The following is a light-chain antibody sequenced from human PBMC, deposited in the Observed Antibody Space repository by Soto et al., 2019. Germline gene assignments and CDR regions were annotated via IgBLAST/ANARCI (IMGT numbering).Light chain of an antibody. V-gene: IGLV2-14*01. J-gene: IGLJ1*01. CDR1: SHDIGGYDF. Sequence: QSALTQPASVSGSPGQSITISCTGTSHDIGGYDFVSWYQQYPGRAPRLLISEVTRRPSGVSSRFSGSKSGNTASLTISGLQADDEALYYCSSYTSSSTPFVFGTGTKLTVL. CDR2: EVT. CDR3: SSYTSSSTPFV.